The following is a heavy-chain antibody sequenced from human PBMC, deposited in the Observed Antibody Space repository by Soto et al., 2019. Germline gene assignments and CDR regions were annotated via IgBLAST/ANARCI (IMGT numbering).Heavy chain of an antibody. D-gene: IGHD6-6*01. CDR2: ISYDGSNK. CDR3: ARLGGSSPGWYYFDY. V-gene: IGHV3-30*03. J-gene: IGHJ4*02. CDR1: GFPFSSYG. Sequence: PGRSLRLSCAASGFPFSSYGMHWVRQAPGKGLEWVAVISYDGSNKYYADSVKGRFTISRDNSKNTLYLQMNSLRAEDTAVYYCARLGGSSPGWYYFDYWGQGTLVTVSA.